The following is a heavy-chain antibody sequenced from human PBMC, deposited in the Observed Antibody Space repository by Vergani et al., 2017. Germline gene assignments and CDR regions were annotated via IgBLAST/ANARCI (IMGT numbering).Heavy chain of an antibody. CDR2: ISYDGSNK. D-gene: IGHD6-19*01. J-gene: IGHJ4*02. V-gene: IGHV3-30*18. Sequence: QVQLVESGGGVVQPGRSLRLSCAASGFTFSSYGMHWVRQAPGKGVEWVAVISYDGSNKYYADSVKGRFTISRDNSKNTLYLQMNSLRAEDTAVYYCAKARDWGIAVAALDYWGQGTLVTVSS. CDR3: AKARDWGIAVAALDY. CDR1: GFTFSSYG.